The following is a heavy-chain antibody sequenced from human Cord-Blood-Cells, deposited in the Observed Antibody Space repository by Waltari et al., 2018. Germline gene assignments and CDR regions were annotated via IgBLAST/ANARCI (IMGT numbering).Heavy chain of an antibody. V-gene: IGHV4-39*01. CDR2: IYYSGST. CDR1: GGSISSSSYY. Sequence: QLQLQESGPGLVKPSETLSLTCTVSGGSISSSSYYWGWIRQPPGKGLEWIGSIYYSGSTYYNPSLKSRVTISVDTSKNQFSLKLSSVTAADTAVYYCARRLSSSWSVFDYWGQGTLVTVSS. J-gene: IGHJ4*02. CDR3: ARRLSSSWSVFDY. D-gene: IGHD6-13*01.